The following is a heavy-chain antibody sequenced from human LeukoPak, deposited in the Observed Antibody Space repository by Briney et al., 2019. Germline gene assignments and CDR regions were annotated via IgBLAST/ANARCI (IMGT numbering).Heavy chain of an antibody. V-gene: IGHV4-4*07. Sequence: SETLSLTCTVTGGSISSYYWSFFRQAAGKGLEWIGRIYSDGNTNYNPSLNSRFAMSLDMSKNQFSLRLTSVTAADTAVYYCARGAGRADSWGQGILVTVSS. D-gene: IGHD1-1*01. J-gene: IGHJ4*02. CDR3: ARGAGRADS. CDR1: GGSISSYY. CDR2: IYSDGNT.